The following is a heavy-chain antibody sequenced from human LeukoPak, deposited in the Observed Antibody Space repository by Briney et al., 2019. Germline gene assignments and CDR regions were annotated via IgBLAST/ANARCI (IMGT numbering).Heavy chain of an antibody. D-gene: IGHD3-22*01. Sequence: EPSETLPLTCTVSGGSISSSTYNWGWLRQPPGKGLEWIGSIYNSGSTFYNPSLKSRATISIDTSKNQFSLKLSSVTAADTAVYYCARHDNSGLDFWGQGTLVTVSS. J-gene: IGHJ4*02. CDR1: GGSISSSTYN. CDR3: ARHDNSGLDF. V-gene: IGHV4-39*01. CDR2: IYNSGST.